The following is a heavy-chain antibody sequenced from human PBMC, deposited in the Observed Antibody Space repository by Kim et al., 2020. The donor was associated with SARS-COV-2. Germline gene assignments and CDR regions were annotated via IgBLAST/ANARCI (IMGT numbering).Heavy chain of an antibody. CDR3: ARGTMVRGVIRASAFDI. Sequence: ASVKVSCKASGYTFTSYAMHWVRQAPGQRLEWMGWINAGNGNTKYSQKFQGRVTITRDTSASTAYMELSSLRSEDTAVYYCARGTMVRGVIRASAFDIWGQGTMVTVSS. V-gene: IGHV1-3*01. D-gene: IGHD3-10*01. J-gene: IGHJ3*02. CDR1: GYTFTSYA. CDR2: INAGNGNT.